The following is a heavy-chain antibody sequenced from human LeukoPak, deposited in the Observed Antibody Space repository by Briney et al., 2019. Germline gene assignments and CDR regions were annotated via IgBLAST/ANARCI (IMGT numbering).Heavy chain of an antibody. V-gene: IGHV4-30-4*08. CDR3: ATGEYYYDSSGYYPGAFDI. CDR1: GGSISSGDYY. D-gene: IGHD3-22*01. J-gene: IGHJ3*02. Sequence: SQTLSLTCTVSGGSISSGDYYCSWIRQPPGKGLEWIGYIYYSGSTYYNPSLKSRVTISVDTSKNQFSLKLSSVTAADTAVYYCATGEYYYDSSGYYPGAFDIWGQGAMVTVSS. CDR2: IYYSGST.